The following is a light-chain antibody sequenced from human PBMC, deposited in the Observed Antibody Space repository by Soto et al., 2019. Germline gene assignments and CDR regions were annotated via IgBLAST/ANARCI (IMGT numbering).Light chain of an antibody. CDR1: SSDVGGYNY. J-gene: IGLJ1*01. Sequence: QSALTQPASVSGSPGQSITISCTGTSSDVGGYNYVSWYQQHPGKAPKLMIYDVSNRPSGVSNRFSGSKSGNTASLTISGLQAEDEADYYCSSYTSSSTPFVFGTR. CDR3: SSYTSSSTPFV. CDR2: DVS. V-gene: IGLV2-14*01.